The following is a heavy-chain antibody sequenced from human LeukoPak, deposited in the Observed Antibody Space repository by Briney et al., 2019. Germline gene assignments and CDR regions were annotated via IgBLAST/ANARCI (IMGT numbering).Heavy chain of an antibody. CDR1: GGSISNYY. J-gene: IGHJ4*02. CDR2: THYTGNT. Sequence: SETLSLTCTVSGGSISNYYWNWIRQPPGKELEWIGYTHYTGNTKSNPSLKSRVTTSVDTSKSQFSLKLSSVTAADTAVYYCAKWSSTLKAFDFWGQGILVIVSS. D-gene: IGHD2-8*01. V-gene: IGHV4-59*08. CDR3: AKWSSTLKAFDF.